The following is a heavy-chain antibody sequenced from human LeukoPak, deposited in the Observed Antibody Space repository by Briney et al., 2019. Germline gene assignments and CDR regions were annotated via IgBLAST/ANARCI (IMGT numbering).Heavy chain of an antibody. CDR1: GYTITSYD. D-gene: IGHD5-18*01. V-gene: IGHV1-8*01. Sequence: GASVKVSCKASGYTITSYDINWVRQATGQGLEWMGWMNPNTGNTGYAQNFQGRITMTRNTSISTAYMELSSLRSEDTAVYYCARAGPRGYTSGGTFDIWGQGTMVTVSS. J-gene: IGHJ3*02. CDR3: ARAGPRGYTSGGTFDI. CDR2: MNPNTGNT.